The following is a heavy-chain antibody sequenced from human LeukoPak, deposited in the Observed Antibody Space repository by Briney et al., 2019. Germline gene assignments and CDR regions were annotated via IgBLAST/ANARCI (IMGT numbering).Heavy chain of an antibody. CDR1: GGSISSYY. CDR3: ARGVAAAGTGGDYFDY. V-gene: IGHV4-4*07. Sequence: SETLSLTCTVSGGSISSYYWSWIRQPAGKGLEWIGRIYTSGSTNYNHSLKSRVTISVDKSKNQFSLKLSSVTAADTAVYYCARGVAAAGTGGDYFDYWGQGTLVTVSS. J-gene: IGHJ4*02. D-gene: IGHD6-13*01. CDR2: IYTSGST.